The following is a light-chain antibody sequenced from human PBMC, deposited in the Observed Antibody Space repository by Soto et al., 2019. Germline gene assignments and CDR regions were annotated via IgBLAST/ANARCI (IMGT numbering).Light chain of an antibody. Sequence: SYELTQPPSVSVAPGQTARITCGGNNFGSKSVHWYQQRPGQAPVLVVYDDSDRPSGIPERFSGSNSGNTATLTISRVEAGDEADYYCQVWDSSSDRVFGGGTQLTVL. CDR3: QVWDSSSDRV. J-gene: IGLJ7*01. CDR1: NFGSKS. V-gene: IGLV3-21*02. CDR2: DDS.